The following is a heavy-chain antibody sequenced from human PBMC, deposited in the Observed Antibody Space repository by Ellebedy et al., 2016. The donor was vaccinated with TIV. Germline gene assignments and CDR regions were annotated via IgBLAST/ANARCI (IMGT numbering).Heavy chain of an antibody. CDR3: ARAVGGSSSL. CDR1: GFTLSSYW. J-gene: IGHJ4*02. Sequence: GGSLRLSCAASGFTLSSYWMSWVRQAPGKGLEWVANINQDGSEKYYVDSVKGRFSISRDNAKNSLYQQMNSLRAEDTAVYYCARAVGGSSSLWGQGTLVTVSS. D-gene: IGHD6-13*01. V-gene: IGHV3-7*03. CDR2: INQDGSEK.